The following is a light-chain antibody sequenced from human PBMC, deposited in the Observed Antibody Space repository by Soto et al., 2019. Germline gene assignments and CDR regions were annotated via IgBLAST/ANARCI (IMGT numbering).Light chain of an antibody. Sequence: DIVMTQSPATLSVSPGERATLSCRASQSVSSNLAWYQQKPGQAPRLLIYDASTRATGIPARFSGSGSGTDFSLTISSLEPEDFAIYYCQQRSIWPPWTFGQGTKVDIK. CDR1: QSVSSN. J-gene: IGKJ1*01. V-gene: IGKV3-15*01. CDR3: QQRSIWPPWT. CDR2: DAS.